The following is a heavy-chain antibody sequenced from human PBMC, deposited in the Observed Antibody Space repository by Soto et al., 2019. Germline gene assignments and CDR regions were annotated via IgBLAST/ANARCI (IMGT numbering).Heavy chain of an antibody. D-gene: IGHD2-2*01. V-gene: IGHV1-46*03. J-gene: IGHJ3*02. CDR2: INPSGGST. Sequence: QVQLVQSGAEVKKPGASVKVSCKASGYTFTSYYMHWVRQAPGQGLEWMGVINPSGGSTSYAKKFQGRVTMTRDTSTSTVYMELSSLRSEDTAVYYCARDRYPCSSTSCYADAFDIWGQGTMVTVSS. CDR3: ARDRYPCSSTSCYADAFDI. CDR1: GYTFTSYY.